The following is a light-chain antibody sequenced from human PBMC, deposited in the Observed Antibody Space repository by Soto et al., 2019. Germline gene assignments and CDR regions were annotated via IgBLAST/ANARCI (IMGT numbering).Light chain of an antibody. CDR2: GAS. V-gene: IGKV3-20*01. J-gene: IGKJ5*01. CDR1: QSINSAN. Sequence: EFVLTQSPGTLSLSQGEGVTXSCRTSQSINSANLAWYQQKPGQAPRLLIYGASVRATGIPDRFSGGGSGTDFTLTISRLEPEDFAVYYCQHYDRSVPITFGQGTRLEIK. CDR3: QHYDRSVPIT.